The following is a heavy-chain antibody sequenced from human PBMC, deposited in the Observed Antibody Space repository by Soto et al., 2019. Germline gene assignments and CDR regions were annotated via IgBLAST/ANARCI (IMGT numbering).Heavy chain of an antibody. D-gene: IGHD4-17*01. CDR3: ARGMTTVTTLDY. CDR1: GGSISSGGYS. CDR2: MYQSGST. V-gene: IGHV4-30-2*01. Sequence: QLQLQESGSGLVKPSQTLSLTCAVSGGSISSGGYSWSWIRQPPGKGLEWIGYMYQSGSTYYNPSLKRRVXXXVXXSKNQFSLKLSSVTAADTAVYYCARGMTTVTTLDYWGQGTLVTVSS. J-gene: IGHJ4*02.